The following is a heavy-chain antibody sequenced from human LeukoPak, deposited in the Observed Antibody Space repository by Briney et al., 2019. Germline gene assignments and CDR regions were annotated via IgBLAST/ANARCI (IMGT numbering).Heavy chain of an antibody. J-gene: IGHJ4*02. CDR1: GYTFTSYD. CDR3: AKDRVNTAVASFGDY. D-gene: IGHD3-16*01. Sequence: ASVKVSCKASGYTFTSYDINWVRQATGQGLEWMGWMNPNSGNTGYAQKFQGRVTMTRNTSISTAYMELSSLRSEDTAIYYCAKDRVNTAVASFGDYWGQGTLVTVSS. CDR2: MNPNSGNT. V-gene: IGHV1-8*01.